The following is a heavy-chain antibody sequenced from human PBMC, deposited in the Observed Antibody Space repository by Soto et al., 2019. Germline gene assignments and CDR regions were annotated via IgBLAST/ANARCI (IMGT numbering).Heavy chain of an antibody. CDR3: ARDGYCSGGSCYSVPVFDY. Sequence: GASVKVSCKASGYTFSSYGISWGRQAPGQGLDWMGWISAYNGNTNYAQKLQGRVTMTTDTSTSTAYMELRSLRSDDTAVYYCARDGYCSGGSCYSVPVFDYWGQGTLVTVSS. V-gene: IGHV1-18*01. J-gene: IGHJ4*02. CDR1: GYTFSSYG. D-gene: IGHD2-15*01. CDR2: ISAYNGNT.